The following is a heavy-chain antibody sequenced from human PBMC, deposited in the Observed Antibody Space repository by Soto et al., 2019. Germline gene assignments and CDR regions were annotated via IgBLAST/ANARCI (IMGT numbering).Heavy chain of an antibody. Sequence: LQLQESGPGLVKPSETLSLTCTVSGGSFDITSSYWAWVRQPPGKGLEWIAYIYYSGSTYYNPSLKSRITISVDTSTNQLSLRLSSVTAADTAVYYCATIPIVGTKPYYFNSWGQGNLVTVSS. CDR2: IYYSGST. J-gene: IGHJ4*02. V-gene: IGHV4-39*01. D-gene: IGHD1-1*01. CDR3: ATIPIVGTKPYYFNS. CDR1: GGSFDITSSY.